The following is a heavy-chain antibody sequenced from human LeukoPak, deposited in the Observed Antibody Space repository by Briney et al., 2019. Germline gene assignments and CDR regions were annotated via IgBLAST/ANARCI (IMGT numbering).Heavy chain of an antibody. D-gene: IGHD2-21*02. V-gene: IGHV1-69*04. J-gene: IGHJ6*02. CDR1: GGTFSSYA. CDR2: IIPILGIA. CDR3: ARHLLLPSPLSYYYCMDV. Sequence: GASVKVSSMASGGTFSSYAISSGRHTPGQRLEWMGRIIPILGIANYAQKFQGRVTINVDISTSTDYMELSNLISEYTAVYYCARHLLLPSPLSYYYCMDVWGQGTTVTVSS.